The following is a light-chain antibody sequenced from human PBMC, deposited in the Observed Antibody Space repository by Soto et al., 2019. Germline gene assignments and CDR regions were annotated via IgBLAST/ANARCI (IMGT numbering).Light chain of an antibody. J-gene: IGKJ4*01. CDR3: QQYDDLSPLT. CDR2: SAS. V-gene: IGKV3-15*01. CDR1: QSVSSN. Sequence: EIVMTQSPATLSVSPGERATLSCRASQSVSSNLAWYQQKVGQAPRVLIYSASRRAPGIPARFSGSGSGTEFTLTISSLQSEDFAVYYCQQYDDLSPLTFGGGTKVEIK.